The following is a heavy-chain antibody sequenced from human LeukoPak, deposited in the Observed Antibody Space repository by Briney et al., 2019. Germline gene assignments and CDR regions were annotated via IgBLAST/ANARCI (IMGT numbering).Heavy chain of an antibody. V-gene: IGHV3-30*18. Sequence: GGSLRLSCAASGFTFSSYAMHWVRQAPGKGLEWVAVIPSDGSNKYYADSVKGRFTISRDNSKNTLYLQMNSLRAEDTALYYCAKDRTDYYFDNWGQGTLVTVSS. CDR3: AKDRTDYYFDN. CDR2: IPSDGSNK. CDR1: GFTFSSYA. J-gene: IGHJ4*02.